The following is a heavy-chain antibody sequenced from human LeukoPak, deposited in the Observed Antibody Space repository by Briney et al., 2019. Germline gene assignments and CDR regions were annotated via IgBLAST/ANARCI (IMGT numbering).Heavy chain of an antibody. CDR3: ARADVVPAAIRWFDP. D-gene: IGHD2-2*01. Sequence: ASVKVSCKASGGTFSSYAISWVRQAPGQGLEWMGWISAYNGNTNYAQKLQGRVTMTTDTSTSTAYMELRSLRSDDTAVYYCARADVVPAAIRWFDPWGQGTLVTVSS. J-gene: IGHJ5*02. V-gene: IGHV1-18*01. CDR1: GGTFSSYA. CDR2: ISAYNGNT.